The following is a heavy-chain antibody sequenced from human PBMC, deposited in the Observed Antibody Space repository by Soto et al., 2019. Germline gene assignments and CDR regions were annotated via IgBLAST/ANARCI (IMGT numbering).Heavy chain of an antibody. CDR3: AGEGVTSSMSLPWMGYHYYGLDV. V-gene: IGHV1-69*12. Sequence: QVQLVQSGAEVKKPGSSVKVSCRASGGTFNSHTISWVRQAPGQGLEWMGGIMPMFGVTNYARKFQGRLTMTANESTTTAYMEVSSLTSGDPAVYYCAGEGVTSSMSLPWMGYHYYGLDVWGQGTTVIVSS. J-gene: IGHJ6*02. CDR1: GGTFNSHT. CDR2: IMPMFGVT. D-gene: IGHD2-2*01.